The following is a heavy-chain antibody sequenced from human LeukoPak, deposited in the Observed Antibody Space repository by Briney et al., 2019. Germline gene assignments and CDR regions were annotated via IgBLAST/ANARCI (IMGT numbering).Heavy chain of an antibody. CDR1: GFTFSSYA. V-gene: IGHV3-30*04. CDR2: ISYDGSNK. D-gene: IGHD6-19*01. J-gene: IGHJ6*02. Sequence: GGSLRLSCAASGFTFSSYAMHWVRQAPGKGLEWVAVISYDGSNKYYADSVKGRSTISRDNSKNTLYLQMNSLRAEDTAVYYCARGVAVAGTSYYGMDVWGQGTTVTVSS. CDR3: ARGVAVAGTSYYGMDV.